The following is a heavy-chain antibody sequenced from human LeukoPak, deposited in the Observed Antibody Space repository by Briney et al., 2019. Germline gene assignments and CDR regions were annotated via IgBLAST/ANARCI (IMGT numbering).Heavy chain of an antibody. D-gene: IGHD3-22*01. Sequence: VASVKVSCKVSGYTLTELSMHWVRQAPGKGLEWMGGFDPEDGETIYAQKFQGRVTMTTDTSTSTAYMELRSLRSDDTAVYYCARVFGYYDLDYWGQGTLVTVSS. CDR1: GYTLTELS. CDR3: ARVFGYYDLDY. J-gene: IGHJ4*02. V-gene: IGHV1-24*01. CDR2: FDPEDGET.